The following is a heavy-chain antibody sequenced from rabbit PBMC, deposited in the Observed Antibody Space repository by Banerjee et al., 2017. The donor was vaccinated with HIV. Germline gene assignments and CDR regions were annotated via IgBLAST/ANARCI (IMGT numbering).Heavy chain of an antibody. CDR1: GFDFSSSYY. CDR2: IYAGSSGST. V-gene: IGHV1S40*01. J-gene: IGHJ4*01. D-gene: IGHD2-1*01. CDR3: ARSSGDVGYPFNL. Sequence: QSLEESGGDLVKPGASLTLTCTASGFDFSSSYYMCWVRQAPGKGLEWIACIYAGSSGSTYYASWAKGRFTISKTSSTTVTLQMTSLTAADTATYFCARSSGDVGYPFNLWGPGTLVTVS.